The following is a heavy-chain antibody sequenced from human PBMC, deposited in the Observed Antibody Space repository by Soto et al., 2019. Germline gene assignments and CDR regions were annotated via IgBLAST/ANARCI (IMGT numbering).Heavy chain of an antibody. D-gene: IGHD3-22*01. Sequence: QVQLVQSGAEVKKPGASVKVSCKASGYTFTSYDINWVRQATGQGLEWMGWMNPNSGNTGYAQKFQGRVTMTRSTSISTAYMELSSLRSEDTAVYYCARAVHYYYDSSGYYYGVFYFDYWGQGTLVTVSS. CDR2: MNPNSGNT. CDR1: GYTFTSYD. V-gene: IGHV1-8*01. J-gene: IGHJ4*02. CDR3: ARAVHYYYDSSGYYYGVFYFDY.